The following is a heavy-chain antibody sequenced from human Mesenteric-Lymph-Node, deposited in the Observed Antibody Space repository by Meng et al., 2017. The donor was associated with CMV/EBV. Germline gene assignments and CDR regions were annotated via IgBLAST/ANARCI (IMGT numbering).Heavy chain of an antibody. V-gene: IGHV4-34*01. CDR1: GGSFSGYY. CDR3: ARGSDIPVNNY. D-gene: IGHD2-15*01. Sequence: QVQLQQWGAGLLKPSETLSLTCAVYGGSFSGYYWSWIRQPPGKGLEWIGEINHSGVPNCNPSLKSRVTISRDRSKNQFSLKLSSVTAEDTAVYYCARGSDIPVNNYWGQGTLVTVSS. CDR2: INHSGVP. J-gene: IGHJ4*02.